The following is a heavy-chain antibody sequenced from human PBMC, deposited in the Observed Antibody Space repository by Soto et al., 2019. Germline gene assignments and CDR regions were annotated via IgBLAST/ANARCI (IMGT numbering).Heavy chain of an antibody. J-gene: IGHJ4*02. V-gene: IGHV4-39*01. CDR2: IYYSGST. Sequence: PSETLSLTCTVSGGSISSSSYYWGWIRQPPGKGLEWIGSIYYSGSTYYNPSLKSRVTISVDTSKNQFSLKLSSVTAADTAVYYCAGSGIATLDFDYWGQGTLVTV. D-gene: IGHD6-13*01. CDR1: GGSISSSSYY. CDR3: AGSGIATLDFDY.